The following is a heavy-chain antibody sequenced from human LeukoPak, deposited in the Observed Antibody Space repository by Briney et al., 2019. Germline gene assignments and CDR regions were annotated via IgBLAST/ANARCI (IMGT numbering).Heavy chain of an antibody. CDR3: AKVEVSVVRGVIDFDY. CDR2: IRYDGSNK. J-gene: IGHJ4*02. V-gene: IGHV3-30*02. CDR1: GFTFSSYG. Sequence: GGSLRLSCAASGFTFSSYGMHWVRQAPGKGLEWVAFIRYDGSNKYYADSVKGRFTISRDNSKNTLYLQMNSLRAEDMAVYYCAKVEVSVVRGVIDFDYWGQGTLVTVSS. D-gene: IGHD3-10*01.